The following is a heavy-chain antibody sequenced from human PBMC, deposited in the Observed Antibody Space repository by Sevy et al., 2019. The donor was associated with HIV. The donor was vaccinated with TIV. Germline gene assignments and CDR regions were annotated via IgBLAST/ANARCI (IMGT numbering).Heavy chain of an antibody. CDR1: GFTLSGSA. J-gene: IGHJ4*02. Sequence: GESLKISCAASGFTLSGSAIHWVRQASGKGLEWVGRIRSKSNSHATAYATSVKGRFTISRDDSKNTAYLQMNSLKTEDTAVYYCTRHRLSMVRGIIMAHYFDYWGPGTLVTVSS. CDR3: TRHRLSMVRGIIMAHYFDY. V-gene: IGHV3-73*01. D-gene: IGHD3-10*01. CDR2: IRSKSNSHAT.